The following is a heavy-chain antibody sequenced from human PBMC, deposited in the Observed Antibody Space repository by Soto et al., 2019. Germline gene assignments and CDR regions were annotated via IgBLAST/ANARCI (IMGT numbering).Heavy chain of an antibody. V-gene: IGHV4-59*01. D-gene: IGHD6-19*01. CDR3: ARVAGISYYNHMDV. J-gene: IGHJ6*03. CDR2: IFSSGSP. CDR1: GVSLKTYY. Sequence: QVHLQESGPGLVRPSETLSLTCTVSGVSLKTYYWSWIRLPPGGGLEWIGYIFSSGSPNYNPSLRSRXTXSXXXXXXXXXXXXXXXXXXXXXXXXXARVAGISYYNHMDVWGKGTTVTVSS.